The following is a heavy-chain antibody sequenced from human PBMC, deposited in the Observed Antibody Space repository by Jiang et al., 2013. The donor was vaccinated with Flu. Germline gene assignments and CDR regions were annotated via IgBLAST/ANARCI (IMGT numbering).Heavy chain of an antibody. CDR3: ARPGYCSGGSCYSSSVDY. J-gene: IGHJ4*02. D-gene: IGHD2-15*01. Sequence: GDSDTRYSPSFQGQVTISADKSISTAYLQWSSLKASDTAMYYCARPGYCSGGSCYSSSVDYWGQGTLVTVSS. V-gene: IGHV5-51*01. CDR2: GDSDT.